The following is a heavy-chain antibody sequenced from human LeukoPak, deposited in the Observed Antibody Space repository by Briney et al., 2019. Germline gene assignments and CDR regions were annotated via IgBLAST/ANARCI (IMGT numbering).Heavy chain of an antibody. D-gene: IGHD1-14*01. V-gene: IGHV1-2*02. Sequence: ASVKVSCKASGYTFTGYYMHWVRQALGQGLEWMGWINPNSGGTNYAQKFQGRVTMTRDTSISTAYMELSRLRSDDTAVYYCARDEPYYYYMDVWGKGTTVTVSS. J-gene: IGHJ6*03. CDR2: INPNSGGT. CDR1: GYTFTGYY. CDR3: ARDEPYYYYMDV.